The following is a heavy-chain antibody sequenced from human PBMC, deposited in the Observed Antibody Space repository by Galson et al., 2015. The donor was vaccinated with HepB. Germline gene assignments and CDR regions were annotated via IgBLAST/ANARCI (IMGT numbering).Heavy chain of an antibody. CDR2: IIPIFGTA. V-gene: IGHV1-69*06. CDR3: ARGVDSGYELDY. Sequence: SVKVSCKASGGTFSSYAISWARQAPGQGLEWMGGIIPIFGTANYAQKFQGRVTVTADKSTSTAYMELSSLRSEDTAVYYCARGVDSGYELDYWGQGTLVTVSS. CDR1: GGTFSSYA. J-gene: IGHJ4*02. D-gene: IGHD5-12*01.